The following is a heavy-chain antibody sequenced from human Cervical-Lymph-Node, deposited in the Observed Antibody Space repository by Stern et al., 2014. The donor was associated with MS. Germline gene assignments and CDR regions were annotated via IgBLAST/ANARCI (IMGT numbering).Heavy chain of an antibody. CDR2: ISSTSYTI. D-gene: IGHD2-2*02. V-gene: IGHV3-11*01. Sequence: VQLVQSGGGLVKPGGSLRLSCAASGFTFSDYYMTWIRQAPGMGLEWISYISSTSYTIYYVDSVKGRFTISRDNPKNSLYLQISSLRAEDTAVYYCARMAARTNTHIDYWGQGTLVTVSS. CDR3: ARMAARTNTHIDY. CDR1: GFTFSDYY. J-gene: IGHJ4*02.